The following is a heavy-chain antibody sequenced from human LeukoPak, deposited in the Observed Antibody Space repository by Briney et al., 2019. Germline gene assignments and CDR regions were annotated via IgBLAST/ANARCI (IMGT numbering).Heavy chain of an antibody. J-gene: IGHJ4*02. CDR1: GYTFTSYD. D-gene: IGHD6-6*01. V-gene: IGHV1-8*01. CDR3: ARGEYSSSSGVY. CDR2: MNPNSGNT. Sequence: ASVKVSCKASGYTFTSYDINWVRQATGQGLEWMGWMNPNSGNTGYTQKFQGRVTMTRNTSISTAYMELSSLRSEDTAVYYCARGEYSSSSGVYWGQGTLVTVSS.